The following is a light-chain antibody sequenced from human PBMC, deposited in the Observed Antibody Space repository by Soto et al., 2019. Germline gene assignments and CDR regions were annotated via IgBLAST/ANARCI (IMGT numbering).Light chain of an antibody. CDR3: GTWDTALSAGK. Sequence: QSVLMQPPSVSAATGQRVIISCSGSDSNVGNNYVSWYQQFPGAPPKLLIYDTSKRPSWISDRFSASKSGTSATLIISSLQTGDEAHYYCGTWDTALSAGKFGGGTKVTVL. CDR1: DSNVGNNY. CDR2: DTS. V-gene: IGLV1-51*01. J-gene: IGLJ3*02.